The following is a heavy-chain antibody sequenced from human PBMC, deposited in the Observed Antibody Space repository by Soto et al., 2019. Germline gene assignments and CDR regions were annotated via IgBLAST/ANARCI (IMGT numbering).Heavy chain of an antibody. V-gene: IGHV1-8*01. CDR3: AREKTAYGMDH. Sequence: QVQLVQSGAEVKKPGASVKVSCKASGSTFTSYDINWVRQATGQGLEWMGWMNPTRGNTGFAQKSHGRVPMTGTTSISSAYMELSSRRSEDTAVYYCAREKTAYGMDHWGQGTTVTVSS. J-gene: IGHJ6*02. CDR2: MNPTRGNT. CDR1: GSTFTSYD.